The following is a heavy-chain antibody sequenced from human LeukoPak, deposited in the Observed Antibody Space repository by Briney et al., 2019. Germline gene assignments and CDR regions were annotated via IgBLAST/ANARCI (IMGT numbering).Heavy chain of an antibody. CDR2: NSGSGVNT. CDR3: AKKPPGYSYGLYYFDY. J-gene: IGHJ4*02. Sequence: GGTLRGYCAGPGFTFSGYAMSWLRQALGKALVWVSANSGSGVNTYYADSVKSRLTMSSDNSKNTVYLQINSLRAVDTAVYYCAKKPPGYSYGLYYFDYWGQGTLVTVSS. CDR1: GFTFSGYA. V-gene: IGHV3-23*01. D-gene: IGHD5-18*01.